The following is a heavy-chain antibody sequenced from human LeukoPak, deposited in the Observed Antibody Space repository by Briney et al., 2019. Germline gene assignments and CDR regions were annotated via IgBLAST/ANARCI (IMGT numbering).Heavy chain of an antibody. CDR1: GYTFTRYW. J-gene: IGHJ4*02. V-gene: IGHV5-51*01. D-gene: IGHD6-13*01. CDR3: ARHFRSIAAAVDY. Sequence: GESLKISFKGSGYTFTRYWIGWVGQLPGKGLDWMGIIYPGDSDTRYSPSFQGQVTISADKSISTAYLQWSSLKASDTAMYYCARHFRSIAAAVDYWGQGTPVTVSP. CDR2: IYPGDSDT.